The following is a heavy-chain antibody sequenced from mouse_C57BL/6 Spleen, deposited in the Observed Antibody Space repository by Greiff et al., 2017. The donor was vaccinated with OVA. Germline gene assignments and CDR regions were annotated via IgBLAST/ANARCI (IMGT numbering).Heavy chain of an antibody. V-gene: IGHV3-8*01. CDR3: ARYGNYVPDYFDY. D-gene: IGHD2-1*01. J-gene: IGHJ2*01. Sequence: VHVKQSGPGLAKPSQTLSLTCSVTGYSITSDYWNWIRKFPGNKLEYMGYISYSGSTYYNPSLKSRISITRDTSKNQYYLQLNSVTTEDTATYYCARYGNYVPDYFDYWGQGTTLTVSS. CDR1: GYSITSDY. CDR2: ISYSGST.